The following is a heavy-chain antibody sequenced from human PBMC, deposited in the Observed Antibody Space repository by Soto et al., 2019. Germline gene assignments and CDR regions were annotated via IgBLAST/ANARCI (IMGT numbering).Heavy chain of an antibody. Sequence: PSETLSLTCTVSGGSISSGDYYWSWIRQPPGKGLEWIGYIYYSGSTYYNPSLKSRVTISVDTSKNQFSLKLSSVTAADSAVYYCARPSSFFDSYYFAYWGQGTPVTVSS. CDR1: GGSISSGDYY. CDR3: ARPSSFFDSYYFAY. V-gene: IGHV4-30-4*01. CDR2: IYYSGST. J-gene: IGHJ4*02. D-gene: IGHD3-9*01.